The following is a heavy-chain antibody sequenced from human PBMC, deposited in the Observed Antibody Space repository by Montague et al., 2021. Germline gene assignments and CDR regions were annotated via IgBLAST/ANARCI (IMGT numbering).Heavy chain of an antibody. CDR3: ARGRLATGDFDY. J-gene: IGHJ4*02. D-gene: IGHD6-13*01. V-gene: IGHV4-31*03. Sequence: TLSPTCTVSGDSLSSVGYSWTWIRQHPGKGLEWIGYMYYSGSTYYNPSLKSRVTISGDTSKNHFSLRLTSVTAADTAVYYCARGRLATGDFDYWGQGTLVTGSS. CDR2: MYYSGST. CDR1: GDSLSSVGYS.